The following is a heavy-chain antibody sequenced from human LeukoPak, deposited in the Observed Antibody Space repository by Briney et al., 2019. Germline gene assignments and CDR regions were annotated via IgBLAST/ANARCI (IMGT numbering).Heavy chain of an antibody. V-gene: IGHV7-4-1*02. J-gene: IGHJ5*02. Sequence: ASVKVSCKASGYSFTLYAINWIRQAPGQGLEWMGWINTNTGNPTYAQGSTGRFVFSLDTSVSTAYLQISSLKAEDTAVYYCAREYGSTGTTTFDPWGQGTLVTVSS. CDR3: AREYGSTGTTTFDP. D-gene: IGHD1-1*01. CDR2: INTNTGNP. CDR1: GYSFTLYA.